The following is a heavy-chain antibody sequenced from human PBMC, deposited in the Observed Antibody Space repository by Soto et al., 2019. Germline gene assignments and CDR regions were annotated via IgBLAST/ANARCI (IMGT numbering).Heavy chain of an antibody. V-gene: IGHV1-3*01. D-gene: IGHD2-2*02. Sequence: QVQLVQSGAEVKKPGASVKVSCKASEYTFTSYAMHWVRQAPGQRLEWMGWINAGNGNTKHSQKFQGRVTITRDTAASTAYMELSSVRSEDTAVYYSASSFTVPAAIGYLDQATLFTVSS. CDR1: EYTFTSYA. J-gene: IGHJ4*02. CDR3: ASSFTVPAAIGY. CDR2: INAGNGNT.